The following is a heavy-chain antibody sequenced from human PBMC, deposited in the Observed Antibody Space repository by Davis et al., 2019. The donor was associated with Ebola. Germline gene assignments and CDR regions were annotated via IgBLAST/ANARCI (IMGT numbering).Heavy chain of an antibody. J-gene: IGHJ4*02. CDR2: INSRSGNT. CDR3: ARERRPSETSGFFLY. V-gene: IGHV1-46*02. CDR1: GYSFNIYY. Sequence: ASVKVSCKASGYSFNIYYIHWVRQAPGQGLEWLGIINSRSGNTNYAQKFQGRVTMTTDTSTTTVTMELSSLRSEDTAIYYCARERRPSETSGFFLYWGQGSLVTVSS. D-gene: IGHD3-22*01.